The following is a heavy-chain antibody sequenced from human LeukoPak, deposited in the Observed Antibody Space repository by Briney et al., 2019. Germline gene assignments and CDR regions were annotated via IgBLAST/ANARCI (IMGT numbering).Heavy chain of an antibody. V-gene: IGHV1-2*02. CDR3: ARDPGGATHDAFGI. Sequence: ASVKVSCRASGYTFTGYYMHWVRQAPGQGLAWMGWINPNSGGTNYAQKFQGRVTMTRDTSISTAYMELSRLRSDDTAVYYCARDPGGATHDAFGIWGQGTMVTVSS. CDR2: INPNSGGT. J-gene: IGHJ3*02. D-gene: IGHD1-26*01. CDR1: GYTFTGYY.